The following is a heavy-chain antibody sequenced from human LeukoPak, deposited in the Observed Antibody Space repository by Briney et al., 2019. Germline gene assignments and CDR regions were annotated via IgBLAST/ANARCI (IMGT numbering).Heavy chain of an antibody. CDR3: ARARNDYDSSGFSALDL. D-gene: IGHD3-22*01. V-gene: IGHV3-33*01. CDR2: IWYDGSNK. Sequence: PGKSLRLSCAASGFXFSSYGMHWVRQAPGKGLEWVAVIWYDGSNKYCADSVKGRFTISRDNSKNTLYLQVNSLRAEDTAVYYCARARNDYDSSGFSALDLWGQGTLVTVSS. CDR1: GFXFSSYG. J-gene: IGHJ5*02.